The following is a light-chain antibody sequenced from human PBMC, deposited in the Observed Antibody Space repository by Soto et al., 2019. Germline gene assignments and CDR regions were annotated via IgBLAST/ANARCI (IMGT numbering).Light chain of an antibody. CDR3: QQYEKWPPSIT. Sequence: AIQMTQSPSSLSASVGDRVTITCRASQGIRNDLGWYQQKPGKATKLLIYAASTLQSGVPSRFSGSGSGTEFTLTISSLQSEDFALYFCQQYEKWPPSITFGQGTRLEI. V-gene: IGKV1-6*01. J-gene: IGKJ5*01. CDR1: QGIRND. CDR2: AAS.